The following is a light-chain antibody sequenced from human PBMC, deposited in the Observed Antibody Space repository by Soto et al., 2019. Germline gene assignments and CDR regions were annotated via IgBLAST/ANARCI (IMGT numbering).Light chain of an antibody. V-gene: IGLV2-14*01. CDR2: DVS. Sequence: QSALTQPASVSGSPGQSITISCTGTSSDVGGYNYVSWYQQHPGKAPKLMIYDVSTRPSGVSNRFSGSKSGNTASLTISGLQAEDEDDYYCSSYPSSSTRVFGTGTKLTVL. CDR1: SSDVGGYNY. CDR3: SSYPSSSTRV. J-gene: IGLJ1*01.